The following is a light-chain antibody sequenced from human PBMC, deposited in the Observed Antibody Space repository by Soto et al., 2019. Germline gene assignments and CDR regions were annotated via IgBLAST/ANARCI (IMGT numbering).Light chain of an antibody. CDR2: AAS. CDR3: QQCYSALPT. V-gene: IGKV1-39*01. Sequence: DIQMTKSPSSLSASVGDRVTITCRASQSISVYLNWYQQRPGKAPKLLIYAASKLQSGVPSRFSGSGSGTDFTLTISSLQPEDFATYYCQQCYSALPTFGQGTKLDIK. J-gene: IGKJ2*01. CDR1: QSISVY.